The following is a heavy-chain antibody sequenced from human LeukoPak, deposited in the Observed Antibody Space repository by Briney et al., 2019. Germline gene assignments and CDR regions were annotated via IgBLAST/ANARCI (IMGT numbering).Heavy chain of an antibody. D-gene: IGHD4-23*01. CDR3: ARVTDYGGNAGGWRAGAFDI. J-gene: IGHJ3*02. CDR2: ISAYNGNT. Sequence: ASVKVSCKASGGTFSSHAISWVRQAPGQGLEWMGWISAYNGNTNYAQKLQGRVTMTTDTSTSTAYMELRSLRSDDTAVYYCARVTDYGGNAGGWRAGAFDIWGQGTMVTVSS. V-gene: IGHV1-18*01. CDR1: GGTFSSHA.